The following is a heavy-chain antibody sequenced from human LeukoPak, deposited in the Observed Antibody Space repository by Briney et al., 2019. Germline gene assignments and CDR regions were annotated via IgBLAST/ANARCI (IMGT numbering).Heavy chain of an antibody. CDR1: GFTFSGYE. J-gene: IGHJ3*02. CDR2: ISSSGSTI. CDR3: ARDGKAVAVAFDI. Sequence: PGGSLRLSCAASGFTFSGYEMNWVRQAPGKGLEWVSYISSSGSTIYYADSVKGRFTISRDNAKNSLYLQMSSLRAEDTAVYYCARDGKAVAVAFDIWGQGTMVTVSS. D-gene: IGHD6-19*01. V-gene: IGHV3-48*03.